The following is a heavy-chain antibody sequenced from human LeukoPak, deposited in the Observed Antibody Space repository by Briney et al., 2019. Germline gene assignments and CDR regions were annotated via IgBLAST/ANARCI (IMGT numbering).Heavy chain of an antibody. V-gene: IGHV1-69*04. J-gene: IGHJ1*01. CDR1: GGTFSSYA. Sequence: SVKVSCKASGGTFSSYAISWVRQATGQGLEWMGRIIPILGIANYAQKFQGRVTITADKSTSTAYMELSSLRSEDTAVYYCACLDSSSWSGQEYFQHWGQGTLVTVSS. D-gene: IGHD6-13*01. CDR3: ACLDSSSWSGQEYFQH. CDR2: IIPILGIA.